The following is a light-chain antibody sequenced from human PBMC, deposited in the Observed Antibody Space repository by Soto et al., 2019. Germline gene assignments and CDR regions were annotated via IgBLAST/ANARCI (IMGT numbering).Light chain of an antibody. CDR3: QHYNNWPRT. Sequence: EIVMTQSPATLSVSPGERATLSCRASQSVSSNLAWYQQKPGQAPRLLIYGASTRATGIPARFSGSGSGTDFTLTISSLQPEDFAVYYCQHYNNWPRTFGQGTKVEIK. CDR1: QSVSSN. CDR2: GAS. J-gene: IGKJ1*01. V-gene: IGKV3-15*01.